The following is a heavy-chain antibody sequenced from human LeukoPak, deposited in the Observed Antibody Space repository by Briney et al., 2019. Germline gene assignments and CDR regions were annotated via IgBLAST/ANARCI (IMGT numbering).Heavy chain of an antibody. Sequence: GGSLRLSCAASGFTLSDYWMHWVRQVPGKGPVWVSHISSDGRNIAYADSVKGRFTISRDSAKNTLYLQMNSLRAGDTAVYYCVRNGGGTTPYDCWGQGTLVTVSS. CDR1: GFTLSDYW. CDR3: VRNGGGTTPYDC. J-gene: IGHJ4*02. D-gene: IGHD1-7*01. CDR2: ISSDGRNI. V-gene: IGHV3-74*01.